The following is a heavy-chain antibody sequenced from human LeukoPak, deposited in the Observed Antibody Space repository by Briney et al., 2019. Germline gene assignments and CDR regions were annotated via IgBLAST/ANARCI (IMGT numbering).Heavy chain of an antibody. CDR3: ARGIVVVPAAAEGSSWFDP. CDR1: GGTFSSYA. Sequence: SVRVSCKASGGTFSSYAISWVRQAPGQGLEWMGGIIPIFGTANYAQKFQGRVTITADKSTSTAYMELSSLRSEDTAVYYCARGIVVVPAAAEGSSWFDPWGQGTLVTVSS. J-gene: IGHJ5*02. V-gene: IGHV1-69*06. D-gene: IGHD2-2*01. CDR2: IIPIFGTA.